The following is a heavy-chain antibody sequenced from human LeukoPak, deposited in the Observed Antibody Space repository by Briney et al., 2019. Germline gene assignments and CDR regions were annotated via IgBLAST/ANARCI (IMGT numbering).Heavy chain of an antibody. CDR1: GFTFSSYW. Sequence: PGGSLRLSCAASGFTFSSYWMSWVRQAPGKGLEWVANIKQDGSEKYYVDSVKGRFTISRDNAKNSLYLQMNSLRAEDTAVYYCARDPLTLRVVIRNFGYWGQGTLVTVSS. CDR3: ARDPLTLRVVIRNFGY. V-gene: IGHV3-7*01. J-gene: IGHJ4*02. CDR2: IKQDGSEK. D-gene: IGHD3-3*01.